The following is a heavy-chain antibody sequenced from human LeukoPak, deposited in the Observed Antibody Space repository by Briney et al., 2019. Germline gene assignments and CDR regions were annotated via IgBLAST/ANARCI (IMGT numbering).Heavy chain of an antibody. CDR3: ARDIVVVPAAKSVSGTYYYYGMDV. D-gene: IGHD2-2*01. CDR1: GYTFTGYY. J-gene: IGHJ6*02. CDR2: INPNSGGT. Sequence: ASVKVSCKASGYTFTGYYMRWVRQAPGQGLEWMGWINPNSGGTNYAQKFQGRVTMTRDTSISTAYMELSRLRSDDTAVYYCARDIVVVPAAKSVSGTYYYYGMDVRGQGTTVTVSS. V-gene: IGHV1-2*02.